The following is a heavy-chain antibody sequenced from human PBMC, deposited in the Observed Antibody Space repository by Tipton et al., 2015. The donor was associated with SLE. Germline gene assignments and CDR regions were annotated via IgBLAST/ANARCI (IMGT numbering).Heavy chain of an antibody. CDR1: GYTVSSNY. V-gene: IGHV3-53*05. J-gene: IGHJ4*02. Sequence: SLRLSCAASGYTVSSNYVTWVRQAPGKGLEWVSRIYKTGNALFADSVKGRFTISRDDFTNTVYLQMNRLRTEDTALYYCAKSRLVHDQFELWGQGTLVTVSS. D-gene: IGHD5/OR15-5a*01. CDR3: AKSRLVHDQFEL. CDR2: IYKTGNA.